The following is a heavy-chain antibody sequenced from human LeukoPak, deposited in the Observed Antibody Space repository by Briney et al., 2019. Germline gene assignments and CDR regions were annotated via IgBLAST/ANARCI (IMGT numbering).Heavy chain of an antibody. V-gene: IGHV3-30*02. CDR1: GFTFSNYW. CDR3: ARDRGKDYFGD. CDR2: VRNDGFDT. D-gene: IGHD4-23*01. Sequence: GGSLRLSCAASGFTFSNYWMSWVRQAPGKGLEWVAFVRNDGFDTYHSNSVKGRFSISRDDSKNTVYLQMNSLRAEDTALYYCARDRGKDYFGDWGQGTQVTVSS. J-gene: IGHJ4*02.